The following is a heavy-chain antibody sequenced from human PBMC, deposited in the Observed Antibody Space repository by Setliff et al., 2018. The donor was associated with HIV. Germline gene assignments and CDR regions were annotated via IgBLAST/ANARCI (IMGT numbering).Heavy chain of an antibody. CDR1: GYIFTTYY. CDR3: ARDPYDSSGYHFDF. CDR2: INPRAGTT. J-gene: IGHJ4*02. D-gene: IGHD3-22*01. V-gene: IGHV1-46*01. Sequence: ASVKVSCKASGYIFTTYYIHWVRQAPGQGLEWMGLINPRAGTTSYAQKFLGRVTMTRDTSTRTFYMELSSLRSDDTAVYYCARDPYDSSGYHFDFWGQGTLVTVSS.